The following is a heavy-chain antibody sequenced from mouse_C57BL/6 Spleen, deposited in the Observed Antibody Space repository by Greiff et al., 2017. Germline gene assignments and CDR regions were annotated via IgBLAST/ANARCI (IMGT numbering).Heavy chain of an antibody. CDR1: GFTFTDYY. Sequence: EVHLVESGGGLVQPGGSLSLSCAASGFTFTDYYMSWVRQPPGTALEWLGFIRNKANGYTTEYSAAVKGRFTISRDNSQSILYLQMNALRAEDSATYYCARFGSSGFAYWGQGTLVTVSA. CDR2: IRNKANGYTT. J-gene: IGHJ3*01. CDR3: ARFGSSGFAY. D-gene: IGHD3-2*02. V-gene: IGHV7-3*01.